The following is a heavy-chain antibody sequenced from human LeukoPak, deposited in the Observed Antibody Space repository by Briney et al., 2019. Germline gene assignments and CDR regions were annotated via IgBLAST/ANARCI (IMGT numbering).Heavy chain of an antibody. CDR3: AKVKSSLTLIGA. D-gene: IGHD2-8*01. CDR1: GFLFSRCA. Sequence: GESLKISCAASGFLFSRCAMSWVRQAPGKGLEWVSSISGAGDIAHYAESAKGRFTISRDNSGNTLYVQMDSLRAEDTAVYYCAKVKSSLTLIGAWGQGTLVTVSS. CDR2: ISGAGDIA. J-gene: IGHJ5*02. V-gene: IGHV3-23*01.